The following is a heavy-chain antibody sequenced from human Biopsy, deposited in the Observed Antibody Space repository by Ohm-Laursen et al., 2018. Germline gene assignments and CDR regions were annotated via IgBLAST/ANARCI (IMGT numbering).Heavy chain of an antibody. CDR1: GDSFTSYA. CDR3: ARTPRDSFWSGSYKRGLWFNP. CDR2: IIPIPNVA. D-gene: IGHD3-3*01. Sequence: ASVKVSCKASGDSFTSYAIGWVRQAPGQGLEWMGGIIPIPNVATYAQKFQGRITITADESTSTAYMELSSLTSDDTAVYYCARTPRDSFWSGSYKRGLWFNPWGQGTLVIVSS. V-gene: IGHV1-69*10. J-gene: IGHJ5*02.